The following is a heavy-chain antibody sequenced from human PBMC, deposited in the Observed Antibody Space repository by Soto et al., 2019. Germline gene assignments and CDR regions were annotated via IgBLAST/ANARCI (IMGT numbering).Heavy chain of an antibody. CDR2: IYYSGST. CDR3: AQGSSGYYYYYGMDV. CDR1: GGSVSSGSYD. D-gene: IGHD3-22*01. J-gene: IGHJ6*02. V-gene: IGHV4-61*01. Sequence: ASETLCITCTLSGGSVSSGSYDWSWTRQPPGRGLEWIGYIYYSGSTNYNPSLKSRVTISVDTSKNQFSLKLSSVTAADTAVYYCAQGSSGYYYYYGMDVCGQGTTVTVSS.